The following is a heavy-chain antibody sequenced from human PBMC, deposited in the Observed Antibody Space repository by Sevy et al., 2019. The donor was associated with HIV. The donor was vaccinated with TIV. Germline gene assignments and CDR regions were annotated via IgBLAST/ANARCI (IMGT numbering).Heavy chain of an antibody. CDR2: IYSDGST. Sequence: GGSLRLSCAASGFTVSNNYMNWVRQAPGKGLEWVSVIYSDGSTYYVDSVKGRFTISRDNSKNTLFLQMNSLRAEDTAVYYCARVPPYSYGFGVDYWGQGTLVTVSS. V-gene: IGHV3-53*01. J-gene: IGHJ4*02. D-gene: IGHD5-18*01. CDR1: GFTVSNNY. CDR3: ARVPPYSYGFGVDY.